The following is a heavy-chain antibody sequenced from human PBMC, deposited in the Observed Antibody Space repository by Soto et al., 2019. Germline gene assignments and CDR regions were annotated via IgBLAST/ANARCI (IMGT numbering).Heavy chain of an antibody. CDR2: ISSSSSYI. J-gene: IGHJ4*02. D-gene: IGHD2-15*01. V-gene: IGHV3-21*01. CDR3: ASDKALGYCSGGSCYSGV. Sequence: EVQLVESGGGLVKPGGSLSLSCAASGFTFSSYSMNWVRQAPGKGLEWVSSISSSSSYIYYADSVKGRFTISRDNAKNSLYLQMNSLRAEDTAVYYCASDKALGYCSGGSCYSGVWGQGTLVTVSS. CDR1: GFTFSSYS.